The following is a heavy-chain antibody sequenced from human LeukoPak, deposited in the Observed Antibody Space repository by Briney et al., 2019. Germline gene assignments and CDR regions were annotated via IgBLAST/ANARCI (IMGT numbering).Heavy chain of an antibody. D-gene: IGHD2-15*01. CDR1: GGSISSYY. J-gene: IGHJ2*01. Sequence: SETLSLTCTVSGGSISSYYWSWIRQPPGKGLEWIGYIYYGGSTNYNPSLKSRVTISVDTSKNQFSLKLSSVTAAGTAVYYCARAGRSGVAAIGYFDLWGRGTLVTVSS. CDR2: IYYGGST. CDR3: ARAGRSGVAAIGYFDL. V-gene: IGHV4-59*01.